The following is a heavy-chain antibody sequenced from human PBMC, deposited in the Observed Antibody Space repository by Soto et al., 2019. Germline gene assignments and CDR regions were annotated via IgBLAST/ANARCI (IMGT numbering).Heavy chain of an antibody. CDR3: ARRSVSGYDS. Sequence: QVQLPQWGAGLLRPSETLSLTCAVYGGSFSDYYWSWIRQSPGKGLEWIGEINHRRSTKYNSSLKSRLTISVDTSENQFFLNLNSVTAADTAIYYCARRSVSGYDSWGQGTLVTVFS. CDR2: INHRRST. CDR1: GGSFSDYY. V-gene: IGHV4-34*01. J-gene: IGHJ5*02. D-gene: IGHD5-12*01.